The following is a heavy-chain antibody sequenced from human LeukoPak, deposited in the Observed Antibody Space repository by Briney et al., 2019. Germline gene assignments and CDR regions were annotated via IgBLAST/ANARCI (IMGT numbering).Heavy chain of an antibody. D-gene: IGHD3-10*01. V-gene: IGHV4-59*01. Sequence: SETLSLTCTVSDGSFSSYYWSWIRQPPGEGLEWIGYIYYRGSANYNPSLKSRVTISLDTSKNQFSLNLTSVTAADTAVYYCARGRPGPEFYFDSRGQATLVTVRS. CDR1: DGSFSSYY. CDR3: ARGRPGPEFYFDS. J-gene: IGHJ4*02. CDR2: IYYRGSA.